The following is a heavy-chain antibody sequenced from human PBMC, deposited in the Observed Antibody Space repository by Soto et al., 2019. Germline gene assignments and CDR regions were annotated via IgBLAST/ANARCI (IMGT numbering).Heavy chain of an antibody. V-gene: IGHV3-23*01. CDR1: GFTFSSHG. Sequence: EAQLLESGGGSVQPGGSLRLSCAASGFTFSSHGMRWIRQAPGKGLEWISGLSRGGGSTYYVDSVKGRFTNSRDNAKNTLDLIMKSLRVEDTALYYCARDGQYRTDGFDIWGQGTMVTVSS. J-gene: IGHJ3*02. CDR3: ARDGQYRTDGFDI. CDR2: LSRGGGST. D-gene: IGHD5-12*01.